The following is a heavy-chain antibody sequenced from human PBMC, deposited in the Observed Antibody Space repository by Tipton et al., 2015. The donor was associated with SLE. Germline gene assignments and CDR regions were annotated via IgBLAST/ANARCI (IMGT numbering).Heavy chain of an antibody. Sequence: SLRLSCGASGFNFDDFCMHWVRQGPGKGLEWGAGLRWNSVLIGYADSVKGRFTNSRDNAKNSLLLEMNSLRPEDTALYFCVKDNGGSYRGDYLDYWGQGTLVTVSS. J-gene: IGHJ4*02. V-gene: IGHV3-9*01. CDR3: VKDNGGSYRGDYLDY. CDR2: LRWNSVLI. CDR1: GFNFDDFC. D-gene: IGHD1-26*01.